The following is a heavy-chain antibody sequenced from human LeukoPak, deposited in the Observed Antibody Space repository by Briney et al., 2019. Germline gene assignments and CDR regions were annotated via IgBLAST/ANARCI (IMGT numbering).Heavy chain of an antibody. CDR2: IRRSSSYI. Sequence: GGSLRLSCIASGFIFSEYTMDWVRQAPGKGLEWVASIRRSSSYIYYGDSVKGRFTILRDNAKNSLYLQLSSLTAEDTAIYYCARDASFYYDGRPHVLDYWGQGTLVTVSS. D-gene: IGHD3-16*01. J-gene: IGHJ4*02. CDR1: GFIFSEYT. CDR3: ARDASFYYDGRPHVLDY. V-gene: IGHV3-21*06.